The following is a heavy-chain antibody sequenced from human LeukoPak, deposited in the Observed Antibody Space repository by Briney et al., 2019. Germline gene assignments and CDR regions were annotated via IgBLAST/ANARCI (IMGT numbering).Heavy chain of an antibody. CDR1: GFTFSSYA. J-gene: IGHJ4*02. Sequence: GRSLRLSCAASGFTFSSYAMHWVRRAPGKGLEWVAVISYDGSNKYYADSVKGRFTISRDNSKNTLYLQMNSLRAEDTAVYYCARDLSFDWWGQGTLVTVSS. CDR3: ARDLSFDW. V-gene: IGHV3-30*04. CDR2: ISYDGSNK.